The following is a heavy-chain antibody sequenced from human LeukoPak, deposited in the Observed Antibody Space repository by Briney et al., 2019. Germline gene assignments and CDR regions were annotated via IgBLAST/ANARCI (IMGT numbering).Heavy chain of an antibody. CDR3: ASSRRGTYSGWPH. J-gene: IGHJ4*02. V-gene: IGHV4-34*01. CDR1: GGSFSGYY. Sequence: SETLSLTCAVYGGSFSGYYWSWIRQPPGKGLEWIGEINHSGSTNYNPSLKSRVTISVDTSKNQFSLKLSSVTAADTAVYYCASSRRGTYSGWPHWGQGTLVTVSS. D-gene: IGHD6-19*01. CDR2: INHSGST.